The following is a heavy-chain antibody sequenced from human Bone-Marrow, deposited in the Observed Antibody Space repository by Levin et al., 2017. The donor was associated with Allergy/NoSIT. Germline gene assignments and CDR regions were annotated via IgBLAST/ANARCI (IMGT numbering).Heavy chain of an antibody. CDR3: VREAWFFDL. CDR2: INFDGSAA. J-gene: IGHJ2*01. CDR1: GFAFSSYW. Sequence: GGSLRLSCAASGFAFSSYWMDWVRQPPGKGLEWVANINFDGSAANYVDSVKGRFTISRDNAKSSLYLQMTSLRAEDTAVYYCVREAWFFDLWGRGTLVTVSS. V-gene: IGHV3-7*01.